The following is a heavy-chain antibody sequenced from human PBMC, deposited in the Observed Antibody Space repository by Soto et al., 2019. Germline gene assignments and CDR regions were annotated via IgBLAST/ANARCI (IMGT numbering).Heavy chain of an antibody. J-gene: IGHJ6*02. CDR1: GGSISSGGYS. Sequence: SETLSLTCAVSGGSISSGGYSWSWIRQPPGKGLEWIGYIYHSGSTYYNPSLKSRVTISVDRSKNQFSLKLSSVTAADTAVYYCARVENRGGHRFFPGSLDVWGQGTTVTVSS. V-gene: IGHV4-30-2*01. CDR2: IYHSGST. D-gene: IGHD3-3*01. CDR3: ARVENRGGHRFFPGSLDV.